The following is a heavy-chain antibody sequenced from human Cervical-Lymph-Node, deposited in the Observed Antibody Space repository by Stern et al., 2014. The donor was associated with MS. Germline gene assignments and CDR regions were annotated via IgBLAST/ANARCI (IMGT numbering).Heavy chain of an antibody. J-gene: IGHJ6*02. D-gene: IGHD3-3*01. CDR3: ATDRDDFRSGYSAPTKGYGLDV. CDR1: GYTLTELS. V-gene: IGHV1-24*01. Sequence: VQLVESGAEVKKPGASVKVSCKVSGYTLTELSMHWVRQAPGKGLEWMGGFAPEAGETIYAQKFQGRVTMTEDTSTDTAYMELSSLRSEDTAVYYCATDRDDFRSGYSAPTKGYGLDVWGQGTTVTVTS. CDR2: FAPEAGET.